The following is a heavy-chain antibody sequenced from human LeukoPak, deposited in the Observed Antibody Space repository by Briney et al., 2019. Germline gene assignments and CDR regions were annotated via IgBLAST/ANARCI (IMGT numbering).Heavy chain of an antibody. D-gene: IGHD1-26*01. V-gene: IGHV4-34*01. J-gene: IGHJ3*02. CDR1: GGSFSGYY. CDR2: INHTVST. CDR3: ARGVQWELLRAFDI. Sequence: SETLSLTCAVYGGSFSGYYWSWIRQPPGKGLEWIGEINHTVSTNYNPSLKSRVTISVDTSKNQFSLNLSSVTAADTAVYYFARGVQWELLRAFDIWGQGTMVTVSS.